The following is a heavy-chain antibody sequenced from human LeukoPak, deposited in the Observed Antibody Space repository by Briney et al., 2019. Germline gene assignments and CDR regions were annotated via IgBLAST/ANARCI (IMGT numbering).Heavy chain of an antibody. CDR3: AREDPDGYNSRY. D-gene: IGHD5-24*01. CDR1: GYTFTSYD. J-gene: IGHJ4*02. CDR2: MNPNSGNT. V-gene: IGHV1-8*01. Sequence: ASVKVSCKASGYTFTSYDINWVRQATGQGLEWTGWMNPNSGNTGYAQKFQGRVTMTRNTSISTAYMELSSLRSEDTAVYYCAREDPDGYNSRYWGQGTLVTVSS.